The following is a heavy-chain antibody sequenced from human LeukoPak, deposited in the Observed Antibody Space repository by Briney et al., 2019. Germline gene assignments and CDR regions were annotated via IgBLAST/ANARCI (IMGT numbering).Heavy chain of an antibody. V-gene: IGHV3-15*01. D-gene: IGHD3/OR15-3a*01. CDR3: SRRFWTGYYDS. Sequence: GGSLRLSCAASGFTFSSAWMTWVRQAPGKGLEYVARIKSKVDGETTDYIAPVKGRFIISRDDSKNTLYLQMNSLRTEDTAVYYCSRRFWTGYYDSWGQGTLVTVSS. J-gene: IGHJ4*02. CDR2: IKSKVDGETT. CDR1: GFTFSSAW.